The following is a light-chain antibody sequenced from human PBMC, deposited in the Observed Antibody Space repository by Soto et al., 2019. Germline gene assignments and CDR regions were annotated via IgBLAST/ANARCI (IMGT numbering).Light chain of an antibody. V-gene: IGKV3-15*01. J-gene: IGKJ2*01. Sequence: EVVMTQSPVTLSVSPRERATLSCRASQSVSSNLAWYQQKPGQDPRLLIYGASTRATGIPARFSGSGSGTQFTLTISSLQSEDFAAYSCQQYNDWPYTFGQGTKLEIK. CDR3: QQYNDWPYT. CDR1: QSVSSN. CDR2: GAS.